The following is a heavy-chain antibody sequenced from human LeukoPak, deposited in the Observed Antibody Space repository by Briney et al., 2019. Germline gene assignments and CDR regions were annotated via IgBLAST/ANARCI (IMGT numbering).Heavy chain of an antibody. Sequence: PSETLSLTCTVSGGSISSGGYYWSWFRQPPGKRLEWLGYIYYSGTTNYNPSLKSRVTVSVDMSKNQFSLELNSVTAADTAVYYCARGPTTVRGDRTKWFDPWGQGTLVTVSS. J-gene: IGHJ5*02. V-gene: IGHV4-61*08. CDR3: ARGPTTVRGDRTKWFDP. CDR1: GGSISSGGYY. D-gene: IGHD3-10*01. CDR2: IYYSGTT.